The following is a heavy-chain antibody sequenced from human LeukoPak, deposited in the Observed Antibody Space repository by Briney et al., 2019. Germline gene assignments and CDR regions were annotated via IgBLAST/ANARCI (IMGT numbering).Heavy chain of an antibody. J-gene: IGHJ4*02. D-gene: IGHD3-9*01. CDR1: GYTFTGYY. V-gene: IGHV1-2*02. CDR3: ARVRYDILTGYYKGLTYDY. Sequence: ASVKVSCKASGYTFTGYYMHWVRQAPGQGLEWMGWINPNSGGTNYAQKFQGRVTMTRDTSISTAYMELSRLRSDDTAVYYCARVRYDILTGYYKGLTYDYWGQGTLVTVSS. CDR2: INPNSGGT.